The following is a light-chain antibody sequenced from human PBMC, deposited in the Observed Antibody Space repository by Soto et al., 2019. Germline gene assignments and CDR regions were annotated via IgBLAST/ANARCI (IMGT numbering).Light chain of an antibody. CDR2: DAS. V-gene: IGKV1-5*01. CDR3: QQFRT. J-gene: IGKJ1*01. Sequence: DIQMTQSPSTLSASVGDRVTITCRASQSIRPWLAWYQQKPGKAPKLLIYDASTLESGVPSRFSGSGSGTEFTLTISSLQSDDFATYYCQQFRTFGQGTKVEIK. CDR1: QSIRPW.